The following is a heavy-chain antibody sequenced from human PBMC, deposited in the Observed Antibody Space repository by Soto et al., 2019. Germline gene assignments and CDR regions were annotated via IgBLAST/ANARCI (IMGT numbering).Heavy chain of an antibody. CDR1: GYTFTSYD. Sequence: ASAKVSCKASGYTFTSYDINWVRQATGQGLEWMGWMNPNSGNTGYAQKFQGRVTMTRNTSISTAYMELSSLRSEDTAVYYCARALYYYDSSGYSPSGYSLYGMDVWGQGTTVTVSS. CDR2: MNPNSGNT. V-gene: IGHV1-8*01. CDR3: ARALYYYDSSGYSPSGYSLYGMDV. D-gene: IGHD3-22*01. J-gene: IGHJ6*02.